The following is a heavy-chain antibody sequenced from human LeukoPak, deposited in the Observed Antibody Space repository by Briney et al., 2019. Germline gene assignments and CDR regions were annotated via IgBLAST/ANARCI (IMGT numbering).Heavy chain of an antibody. V-gene: IGHV1-2*02. J-gene: IGHJ4*02. Sequence: ASVRVSCKASVYTFTVYYMHWVRPAPGQGLEWMGWTNANSGVTEYAHKFQGRVTMTRDTSISTAYMDLSGLRSDDTAVYYCAKGANYYDSSGPPGYWGQGALVTVSS. CDR1: VYTFTVYY. D-gene: IGHD3-22*01. CDR3: AKGANYYDSSGPPGY. CDR2: TNANSGVT.